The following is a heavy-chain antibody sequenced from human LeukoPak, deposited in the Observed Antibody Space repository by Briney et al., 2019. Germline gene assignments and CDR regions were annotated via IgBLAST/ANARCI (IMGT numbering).Heavy chain of an antibody. CDR3: AREGPGSLEWFDP. V-gene: IGHV4-31*03. CDR2: TYDSGRT. Sequence: PSETLSLTCTVSGGSISSGGYYWSWIRQHPGKGLEWIGYTYDSGRTYSNAFLKSRATISVDTSKNQFSLKLSSVTAADTAVYYCAREGPGSLEWFDPWGQGTLVTVSS. J-gene: IGHJ5*02. CDR1: GGSISSGGYY.